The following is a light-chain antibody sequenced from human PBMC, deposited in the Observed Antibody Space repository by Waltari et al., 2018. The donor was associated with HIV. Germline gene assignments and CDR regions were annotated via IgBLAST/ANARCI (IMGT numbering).Light chain of an antibody. CDR2: KAS. Sequence: DTQMTQSPSTLSASVGARVTITCRASQSVNTWLAWYQQKPGQAPKILIYKASTLETGVPSRFSGSGSGTEFTLTISSLQPDDFATYYCQQYHTYRTFGQGTRLEL. J-gene: IGKJ1*01. CDR1: QSVNTW. CDR3: QQYHTYRT. V-gene: IGKV1-5*03.